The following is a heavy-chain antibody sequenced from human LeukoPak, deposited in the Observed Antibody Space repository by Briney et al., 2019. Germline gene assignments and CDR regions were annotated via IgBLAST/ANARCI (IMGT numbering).Heavy chain of an antibody. J-gene: IGHJ4*02. CDR3: AKDRLGGYCSGGSCYYPTGDFDY. Sequence: GGSLRLSCAASGFTFSSYAMSWVRQAPGKGLEWVSAISGSGGSTYYADSVKGRFTISRDNAKNTLYLQMNSLRAEDTAVYYCAKDRLGGYCSGGSCYYPTGDFDYWGQGTLVTVSS. CDR2: ISGSGGST. CDR1: GFTFSSYA. V-gene: IGHV3-23*01. D-gene: IGHD2-15*01.